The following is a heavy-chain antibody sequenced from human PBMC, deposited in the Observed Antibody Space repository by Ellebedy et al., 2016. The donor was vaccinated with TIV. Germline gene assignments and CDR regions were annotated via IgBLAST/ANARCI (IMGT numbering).Heavy chain of an antibody. Sequence: PGGSLRLSCAASGFTFSSYAMSWVRQAPGKGLEWVSTISHTGGRTYYADSVKGRFTISRDNSKSTLYLQMHSLRDEDTAIYFCARGRSGTYIHHAFDYWGQGALVTVSS. V-gene: IGHV3-23*01. CDR2: ISHTGGRT. D-gene: IGHD1-14*01. CDR1: GFTFSSYA. J-gene: IGHJ4*02. CDR3: ARGRSGTYIHHAFDY.